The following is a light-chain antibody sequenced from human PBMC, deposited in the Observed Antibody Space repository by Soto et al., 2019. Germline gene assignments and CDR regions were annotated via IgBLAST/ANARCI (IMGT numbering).Light chain of an antibody. CDR1: SSDIGTYNF. CDR3: TSWTTSTTMI. J-gene: IGLJ2*01. CDR2: DVN. V-gene: IGLV2-14*03. Sequence: QSALTQPASVSGSPGGSITISSTETSSDIGTYNFVSGYQQHPGKAPKLMLYDVNIRPSGVSNRFSGSKSGNTASLTISGLQAEDEDDYYCTSWTTSTTMIFGGWTQVTVL.